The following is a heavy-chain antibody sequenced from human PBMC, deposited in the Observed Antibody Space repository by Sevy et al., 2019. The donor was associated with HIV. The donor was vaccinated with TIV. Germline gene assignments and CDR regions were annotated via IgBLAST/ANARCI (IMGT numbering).Heavy chain of an antibody. CDR1: GFTFSNYA. V-gene: IGHV3-30*04. Sequence: GGSLRLSCTAYGFTFSNYAVHWVRQAPGKGLEWVAIISHDEIHKDFADSVRGRFSNSRDTSKNTIYLQMNSLRPEDTAVYYSARDLPHLLPWELSRASDFWGQGTLVTVSS. CDR3: ARDLPHLLPWELSRASDF. D-gene: IGHD1-26*01. CDR2: ISHDEIHK. J-gene: IGHJ4*02.